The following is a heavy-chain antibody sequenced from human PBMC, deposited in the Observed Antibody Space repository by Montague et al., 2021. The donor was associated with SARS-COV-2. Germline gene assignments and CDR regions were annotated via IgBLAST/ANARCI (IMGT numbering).Heavy chain of an antibody. Sequence: SETLSLTCAVYGGSFSGYYWSWIRLPPGRGLEWIGETNDGGRTNYNPSLKGRVTISVDTSKNQFSLRLSSVTAAETAVYYCARGYCSGGGCYYYYGMDVWGQGTTVTVSS. CDR2: TNDGGRT. CDR1: GGSFSGYY. V-gene: IGHV4-34*01. J-gene: IGHJ6*02. D-gene: IGHD2-15*01. CDR3: ARGYCSGGGCYYYYGMDV.